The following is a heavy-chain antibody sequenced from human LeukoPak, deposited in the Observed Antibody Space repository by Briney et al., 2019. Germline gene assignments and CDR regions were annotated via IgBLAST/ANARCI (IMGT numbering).Heavy chain of an antibody. V-gene: IGHV3-53*01. CDR2: IYSGGST. D-gene: IGHD2-15*01. J-gene: IGHJ4*02. CDR1: GFTVNSNY. CDR3: ARNGRGCYGVHFDY. Sequence: PGGSLRLSCAASGFTVNSNYMSWVRQAPGKGLEWVSVIYSGGSTYYADSVKGRFTISRDNSKNMLHLQMNSLRAEDTAVYYCARNGRGCYGVHFDYWGQGTLVTVSS.